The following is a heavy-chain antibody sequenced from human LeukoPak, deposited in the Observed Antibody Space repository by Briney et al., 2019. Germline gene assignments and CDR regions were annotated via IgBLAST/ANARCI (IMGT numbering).Heavy chain of an antibody. J-gene: IGHJ4*02. CDR3: ARDRYSGYGFDY. V-gene: IGHV4-59*01. CDR2: IYHSGST. CDR1: GGSISSYY. D-gene: IGHD5-12*01. Sequence: SETLSLTCTVSGGSISSYYWSWIRQPPGKGLEWIGYIYHSGSTNYNSSLKSRVTISVDTSKNQFSLKLSSVTAADTAVYYCARDRYSGYGFDYWGQGTLVTVSS.